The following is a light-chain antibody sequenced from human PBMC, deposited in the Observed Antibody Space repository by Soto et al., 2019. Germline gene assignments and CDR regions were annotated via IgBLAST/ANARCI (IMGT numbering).Light chain of an antibody. V-gene: IGKV1-16*02. Sequence: DIQITQSPSSLLASVGDIVTITCRASQNIGLYLAWFQQKQGKAPKPLVHGASTAQSGVPSKSSRSGSGTDFPLTISSLQPGASASYYCPQSKSYPLTFGGGTKVEI. CDR1: QNIGLY. J-gene: IGKJ4*01. CDR3: PQSKSYPLT. CDR2: GAS.